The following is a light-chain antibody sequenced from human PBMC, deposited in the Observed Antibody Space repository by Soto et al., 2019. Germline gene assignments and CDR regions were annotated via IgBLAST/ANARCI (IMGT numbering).Light chain of an antibody. Sequence: QSALTQPASVSGSPGQSITISCTGTSSDVGGYNYVSWYQQHPGKAPKLMIYDVSNRPSGVSKRFSGSKSGNTASLTISGLPAEDEDDYYCSSYTSSSTLVFGGGTQLTVL. CDR2: DVS. CDR1: SSDVGGYNY. J-gene: IGLJ2*01. CDR3: SSYTSSSTLV. V-gene: IGLV2-14*01.